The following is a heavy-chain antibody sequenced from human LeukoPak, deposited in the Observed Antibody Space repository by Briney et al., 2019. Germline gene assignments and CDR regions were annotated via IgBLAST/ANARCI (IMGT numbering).Heavy chain of an antibody. V-gene: IGHV1-69*04. CDR2: IIPILGIA. Sequence: SVKVSCKASGGTFSSYAISWVRQAPGQGLKWMGRIIPILGIANYAQKFQGRVTITADKSTSTAYMELSSLRSEDTAVYYCARPAYCSSTSCYDAFDIWGQGTMVTVSS. J-gene: IGHJ3*02. CDR1: GGTFSSYA. D-gene: IGHD2-2*01. CDR3: ARPAYCSSTSCYDAFDI.